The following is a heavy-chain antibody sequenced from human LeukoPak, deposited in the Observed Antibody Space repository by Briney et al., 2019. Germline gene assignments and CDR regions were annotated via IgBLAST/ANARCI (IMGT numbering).Heavy chain of an antibody. Sequence: GGSLRLSCAASGFTFSSFAMSWVREAPGEGLGWVSGSSDSGSYTYYADSVKCTFTISRDNSKNKLYLHMNSLRSEDTALYYCAKVGNIASGSYSDWGQGTLVTVS. D-gene: IGHD3-10*01. J-gene: IGHJ4*02. CDR3: AKVGNIASGSYSD. V-gene: IGHV3-23*01. CDR1: GFTFSSFA. CDR2: SSDSGSYT.